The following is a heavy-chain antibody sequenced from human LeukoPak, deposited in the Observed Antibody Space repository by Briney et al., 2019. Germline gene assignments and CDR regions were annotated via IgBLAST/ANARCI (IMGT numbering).Heavy chain of an antibody. Sequence: PSETLSLTCTVSGGSISSHYWSWIRQPPGKGLEWIGYIYYSGSTNYNPSLKSRVTISVDTSKNQFSLKLSSVTAADTAVYYCARHAEMATIRYFDYWGQGTLVTVSS. CDR1: GGSISSHY. CDR2: IYYSGST. J-gene: IGHJ4*02. D-gene: IGHD5-24*01. V-gene: IGHV4-59*08. CDR3: ARHAEMATIRYFDY.